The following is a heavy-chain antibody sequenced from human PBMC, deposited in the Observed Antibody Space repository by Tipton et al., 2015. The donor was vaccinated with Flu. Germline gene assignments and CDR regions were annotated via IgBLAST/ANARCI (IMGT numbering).Heavy chain of an antibody. V-gene: IGHV3-23*01. CDR2: ISGSGGTT. CDR1: GFTFSSYA. J-gene: IGHJ5*02. Sequence: SLRLSRAASGFTFSSYAMSWVRQAPGQGLEWISGISGSGGTTIYADFVQGRFTISRDNSKNTLYLQMNSLRDEDTALYYCAKGHYSSSWYDWFDPWGQGTLVTVSS. CDR3: AKGHYSSSWYDWFDP. D-gene: IGHD6-13*01.